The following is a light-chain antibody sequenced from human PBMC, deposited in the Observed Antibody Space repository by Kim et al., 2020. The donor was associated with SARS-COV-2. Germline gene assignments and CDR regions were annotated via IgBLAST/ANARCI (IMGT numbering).Light chain of an antibody. CDR2: GDT. J-gene: IGKJ1*01. CDR3: QQCGGSPPWT. Sequence: EIVLTQSPGTLSASPGERVTISCRTSQKLSRTSLAWYRQSLGHAPRLLIYGDTNRASGIPDRFIGSWSGPDFTLTIDALEPEDFAVYYCQQCGGSPPWTFGQGTKVDIK. CDR1: QKLSRTS. V-gene: IGKV3-20*01.